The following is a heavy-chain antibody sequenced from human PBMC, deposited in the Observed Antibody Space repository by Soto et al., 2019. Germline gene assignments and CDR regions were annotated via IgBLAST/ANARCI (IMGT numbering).Heavy chain of an antibody. D-gene: IGHD2-15*01. CDR2: IYHSGNT. Sequence: PSETLSLTCAVSGYSITNGYYWGWVRQPPGKGLEWIGSIYHSGNTYYNPSLKSRVTISLDTSKNQFSLKLTSVTAADTAMYYCARVKLAGRGSVHYWGQGPLVTVSS. CDR1: GYSITNGYY. V-gene: IGHV4-38-2*01. CDR3: ARVKLAGRGSVHY. J-gene: IGHJ4*02.